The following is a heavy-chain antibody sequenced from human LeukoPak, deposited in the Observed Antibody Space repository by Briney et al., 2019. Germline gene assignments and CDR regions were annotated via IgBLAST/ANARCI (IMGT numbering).Heavy chain of an antibody. J-gene: IGHJ4*02. V-gene: IGHV4-34*01. CDR2: INHSGST. CDR1: GGSFSGYY. Sequence: SETLSLTCAVYGGSFSGYYWSWIRQPPGKGLEWIGEINHSGSTNYNPSLKSRVTISVDTSKNQFSLKLSSVTAADTAVYYCARGADGYYYDSSGYEVGFDYWGQGTLVTVSS. CDR3: ARGADGYYYDSSGYEVGFDY. D-gene: IGHD3-22*01.